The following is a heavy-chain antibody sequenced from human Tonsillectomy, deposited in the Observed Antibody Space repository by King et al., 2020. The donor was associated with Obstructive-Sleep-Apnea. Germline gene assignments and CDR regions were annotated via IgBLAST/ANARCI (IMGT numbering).Heavy chain of an antibody. CDR1: GFTFSNAW. CDR2: IKSKIDGGTT. Sequence: VQLVESGGGLVKPGGSLRLSCAASGFTFSNAWMNWVRQAPGKGLEWVGRIKSKIDGGTTDYAAPVKGRFTISRDDSKNTLYLQMNSLKTEDTAVYYCTTLEIWANDYWGQGTLVTVSS. D-gene: IGHD2/OR15-2a*01. CDR3: TTLEIWANDY. J-gene: IGHJ4*02. V-gene: IGHV3-15*01.